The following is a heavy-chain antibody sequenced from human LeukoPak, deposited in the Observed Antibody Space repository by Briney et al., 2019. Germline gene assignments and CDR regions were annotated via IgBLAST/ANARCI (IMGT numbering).Heavy chain of an antibody. Sequence: GGSLRLSCAASGFTFDNYAMHWVRQAPGKGLEWVSLISGDGGSTYYADSVKGRFTISRDNSKNSLYLQMNSLRTEDTALYYCAKEPDCSSTSCYGYGRMDVWGQGTTVTVSS. CDR1: GFTFDNYA. CDR3: AKEPDCSSTSCYGYGRMDV. J-gene: IGHJ6*02. D-gene: IGHD2-2*01. V-gene: IGHV3-43*02. CDR2: ISGDGGST.